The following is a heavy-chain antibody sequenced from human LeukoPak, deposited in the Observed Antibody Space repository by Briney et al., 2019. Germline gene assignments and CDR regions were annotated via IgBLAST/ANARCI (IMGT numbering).Heavy chain of an antibody. CDR1: GGSFSGYY. D-gene: IGHD2-15*01. J-gene: IGHJ6*03. CDR3: ARDEVGYYYYMDV. CDR2: INHSGST. Sequence: SETLSLTCAVYGGSFSGYYWSWIRQPPGKGLEWIGEINHSGSTNYNPSLKSRVTISVDTSKNQFSLKLSSVTAADTAVYYCARDEVGYYYYMDVWGKGTTVTVSS. V-gene: IGHV4-34*01.